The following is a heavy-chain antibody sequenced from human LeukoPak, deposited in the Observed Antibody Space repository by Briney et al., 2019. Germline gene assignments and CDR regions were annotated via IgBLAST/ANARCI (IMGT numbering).Heavy chain of an antibody. Sequence: GGSLRLSCAASGFTFSSYAMHWVRQAPGKGLEWVAVISYDGSNKYYADSVKGRFTISRDNSKNTLYLQMNSLRAEDTAVYYCARESRDGYRNAFDIWGQGTMVTVSS. CDR1: GFTFSSYA. D-gene: IGHD5-24*01. CDR3: ARESRDGYRNAFDI. CDR2: ISYDGSNK. J-gene: IGHJ3*02. V-gene: IGHV3-30-3*01.